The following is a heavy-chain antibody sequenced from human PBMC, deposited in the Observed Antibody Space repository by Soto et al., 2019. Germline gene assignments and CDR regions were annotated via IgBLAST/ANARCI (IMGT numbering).Heavy chain of an antibody. V-gene: IGHV4-30-4*08. D-gene: IGHD3-10*01. Sequence: SETLSLTCTVSGDSISSDYYHWTWIRQSPGKGLEWIGYIHHSGSILYNPSLKSRVTISVDTSKNQFSLKLTSVTAADTAVYYCARGPLVRGVKNWFDPWGQGTLVTVSS. J-gene: IGHJ5*02. CDR1: GDSISSDYYH. CDR3: ARGPLVRGVKNWFDP. CDR2: IHHSGSI.